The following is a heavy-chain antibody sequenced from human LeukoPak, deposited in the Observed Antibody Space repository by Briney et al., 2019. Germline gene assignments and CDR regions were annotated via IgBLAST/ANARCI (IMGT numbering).Heavy chain of an antibody. CDR2: LDAEDGAP. V-gene: IGHV1-24*01. J-gene: IGHJ5*02. D-gene: IGHD5-24*01. CDR1: GYTLTEFS. CDR3: ARDNSVRDEAWWFNP. Sequence: ASVKVSCKISGYTLTEFSIHWVRQAYGQGLEWMGSLDAEDGAPLYAQKFKGRVTLTRDMSTSTDYLELSSLRSEDTAVYYCARDNSVRDEAWWFNPWGQGTLVTVSS.